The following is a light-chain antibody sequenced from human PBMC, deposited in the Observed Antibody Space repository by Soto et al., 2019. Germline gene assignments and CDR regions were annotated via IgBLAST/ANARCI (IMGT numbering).Light chain of an antibody. V-gene: IGKV1-5*01. Sequence: DIQMTQSPSTLSASVGDRVTITCRASQSISSWLAWYQQKPGKAPKLLIYDASSLESGAPSRFSGSRSGTEFTLTISSLQPNDVANYYCQQYNTYSRWTFGQGTKVDIK. J-gene: IGKJ1*01. CDR2: DAS. CDR1: QSISSW. CDR3: QQYNTYSRWT.